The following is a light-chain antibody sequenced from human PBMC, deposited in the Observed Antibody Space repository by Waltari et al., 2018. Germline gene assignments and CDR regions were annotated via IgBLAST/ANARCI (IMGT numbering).Light chain of an antibody. J-gene: IGKJ3*01. Sequence: EIVLTQSPATLPLSPGERATLSCRASQRVSSYLAWYQQKPGQAPRLLIYDASTRATGIPARFSGSGSGTDFTLTISSLEPEDFAVYYCQQRSNWLFTFGPGTKVDIK. CDR2: DAS. CDR3: QQRSNWLFT. CDR1: QRVSSY. V-gene: IGKV3-11*01.